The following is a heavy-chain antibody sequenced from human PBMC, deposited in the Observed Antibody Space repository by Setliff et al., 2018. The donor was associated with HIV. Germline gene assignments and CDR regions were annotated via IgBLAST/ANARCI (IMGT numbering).Heavy chain of an antibody. CDR2: VYHRGET. CDR3: ARDVARFDYDTGGYYVSHFDY. Sequence: SETLSLTCDVSGFSMSNFYYWGWIRQPPGKGLEWIGSVYHRGETYYKPSLKGRVTISIDSSKSQISLNVTSVTAADTAVYFCARDVARFDYDTGGYYVSHFDYWGQGIQVTVSS. CDR1: GFSMSNFYY. J-gene: IGHJ4*02. V-gene: IGHV4-38-2*02. D-gene: IGHD3-22*01.